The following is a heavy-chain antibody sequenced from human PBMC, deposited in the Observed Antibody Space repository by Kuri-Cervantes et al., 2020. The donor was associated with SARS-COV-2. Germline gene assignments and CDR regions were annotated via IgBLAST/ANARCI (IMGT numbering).Heavy chain of an antibody. V-gene: IGHV4-59*08. CDR2: IYYSGST. CDR1: GGSIRSYY. CDR3: ARHRWGRDAFDI. J-gene: IGHJ3*02. Sequence: SETLSLTCTVSGGSIRSYYWSWIRQPPGKGLEWIGYIYYSGSTNYNPSLKSRVTISVDTSKNQFSLKLSSVTAADTAVYYCARHRWGRDAFDIWGQGTMVTVSS. D-gene: IGHD3-16*01.